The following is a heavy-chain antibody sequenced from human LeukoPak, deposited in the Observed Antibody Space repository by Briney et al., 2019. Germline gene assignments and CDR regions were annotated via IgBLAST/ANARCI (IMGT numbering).Heavy chain of an antibody. V-gene: IGHV3-9*01. D-gene: IGHD2-21*02. J-gene: IGHJ2*01. CDR2: ICYNSGTI. Sequence: GGSLRLSCAASGFTFSGYAMHWVRQAPGKGLEWVSGICYNSGTIDYADSVKGRFTISRDNAKNSLYLQMNSLRAEDTALYYCAKDYCGGDCYSGWYFDLWGRGTLITVSS. CDR3: AKDYCGGDCYSGWYFDL. CDR1: GFTFSGYA.